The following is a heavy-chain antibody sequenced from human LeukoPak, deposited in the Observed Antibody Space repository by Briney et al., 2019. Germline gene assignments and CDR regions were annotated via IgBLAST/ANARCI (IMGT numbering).Heavy chain of an antibody. CDR3: AGDSSAAAGNAFDI. Sequence: SGTLSLTCAVSGGSISSSNWWSWVRQPPGKGLGWIGEIYHSGSTNYNPSLKSRVTISVDKSKNQFSLKLSSVTAADTAVYYCAGDSSAAAGNAFDIWGQGTMVTVSS. V-gene: IGHV4-4*02. D-gene: IGHD6-13*01. J-gene: IGHJ3*02. CDR1: GGSISSSNW. CDR2: IYHSGST.